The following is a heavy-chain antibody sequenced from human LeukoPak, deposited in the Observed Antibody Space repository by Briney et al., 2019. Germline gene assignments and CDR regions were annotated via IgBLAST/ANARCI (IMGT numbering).Heavy chain of an antibody. CDR1: GGSVSSTTYY. CDR3: ARYVVYGSGKYYFDY. J-gene: IGHJ4*02. CDR2: INYSGSL. Sequence: SETLSLTCTVSGGSVSSTTYYWSWIRQPPGKGLEWIASINYSGSLYYNPSLKSRVTISVDTSENQFFLKLSSMTAADTAVYYCARYVVYGSGKYYFDYWGQGTLVTVSS. D-gene: IGHD3-10*01. V-gene: IGHV4-39*01.